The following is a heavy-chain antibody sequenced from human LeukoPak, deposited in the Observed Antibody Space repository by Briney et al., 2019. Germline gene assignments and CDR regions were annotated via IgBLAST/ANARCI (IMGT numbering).Heavy chain of an antibody. D-gene: IGHD3/OR15-3a*01. J-gene: IGHJ4*02. CDR2: IYYSANT. CDR3: ARQTGSGLFILP. V-gene: IGHV4-39*01. Sequence: GSLRLSCAASGFTFSSYEMNWVRQAPGKGLEWIGSIYYSANTYYNASLKSQVSISIDTSKNQFSLRLTSVTAADTAVYYCARQTGSGLFILPGGQGTLVTVSS. CDR1: GFTFSSYE.